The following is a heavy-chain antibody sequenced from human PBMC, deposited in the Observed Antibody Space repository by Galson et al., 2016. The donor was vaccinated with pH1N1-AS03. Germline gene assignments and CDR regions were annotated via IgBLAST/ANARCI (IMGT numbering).Heavy chain of an antibody. Sequence: QSGAEVTKPGESLKISCKTSGSIFTSYWVAWVRHMLGKGLEWMGIIYPGDSDTRYSPSFQGQVTISADRSINTAYLQWSSLMASDTAIYYCARQVRDGYNDYFDYWGQGILVTVSS. D-gene: IGHD5-24*01. CDR3: ARQVRDGYNDYFDY. V-gene: IGHV5-51*01. J-gene: IGHJ4*02. CDR1: GSIFTSYW. CDR2: IYPGDSDT.